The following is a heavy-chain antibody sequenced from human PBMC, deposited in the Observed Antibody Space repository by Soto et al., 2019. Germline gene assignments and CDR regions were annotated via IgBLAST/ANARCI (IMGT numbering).Heavy chain of an antibody. CDR3: ARHPSPSPDDTYYYRFDF. V-gene: IGHV5-51*07. J-gene: IGHJ4*02. CDR1: GETFSKYW. Sequence: SLKSSGEGPGETFSKYWIASFHQMNRKVLEWMGIIYPGDSDTRYNPSFEGHVAISVDNSINTAYLRWSSLKASDTDTYFCARHPSPSPDDTYYYRFDFWGQGTLVTVS. CDR2: IYPGDSDT. D-gene: IGHD3-16*01.